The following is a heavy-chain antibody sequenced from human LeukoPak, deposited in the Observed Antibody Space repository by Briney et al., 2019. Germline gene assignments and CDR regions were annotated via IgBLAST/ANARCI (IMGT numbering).Heavy chain of an antibody. D-gene: IGHD6-13*01. V-gene: IGHV3-23*01. CDR2: VSGSGGST. CDR3: AKEERYSSSLDY. Sequence: PGGSLRLSCAASGFTFSSYAMSWVRQAPGKGLEWVSAVSGSGGSTYHADSVKGRFTISRDNSKNTLYLQMNSLRAEDTAVYYCAKEERYSSSLDYWGQGTLVTVSS. J-gene: IGHJ4*02. CDR1: GFTFSSYA.